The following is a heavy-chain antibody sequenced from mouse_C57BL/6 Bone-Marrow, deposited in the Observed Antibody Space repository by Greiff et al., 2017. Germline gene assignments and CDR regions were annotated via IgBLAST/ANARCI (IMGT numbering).Heavy chain of an antibody. CDR1: GFTFTDYY. J-gene: IGHJ4*01. CDR3: ARYPLYDGYDYYAMDD. CDR2: IRNKANGYTT. D-gene: IGHD2-3*01. V-gene: IGHV7-3*01. Sequence: EVQRVESGGGLVQPGGSLSLSCAASGFTFTDYYMSWVRQPPGKALEWLGFIRNKANGYTTEYSASVKGRFTISRDNSQSILYLQMNALRAEDSATYYCARYPLYDGYDYYAMDDWGQGTSVTVSS.